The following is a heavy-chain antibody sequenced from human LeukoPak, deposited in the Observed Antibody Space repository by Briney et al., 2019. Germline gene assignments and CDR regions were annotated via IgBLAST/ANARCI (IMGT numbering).Heavy chain of an antibody. J-gene: IGHJ4*02. CDR2: IYSGGST. V-gene: IGHV3-53*01. CDR1: GFTVSHYY. CDR3: ARARGSDPYHFDS. Sequence: GGSLRLSCAPSGFTVSHYYMTWVRQAPAKRLECVSVIYSGGSTYSADSVKGRFTISRDNSRNMVYLQMSSLRAEDTAVYYCARARGSDPYHFDSWGQGTLVTVSS. D-gene: IGHD3-10*01.